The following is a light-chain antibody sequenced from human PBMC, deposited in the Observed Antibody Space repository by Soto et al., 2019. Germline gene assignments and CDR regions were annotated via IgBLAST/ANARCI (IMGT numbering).Light chain of an antibody. CDR3: QQYGSSPYN. V-gene: IGKV3-20*01. CDR1: QSVRRRS. Sequence: MVLTQSXGTLSFSLGEXXXXXXXSIQSVRRRSLAWYQHKXGQAPRLLPYGASXRANGIPDRLSANGSGTDFPLTISRLETEDFAVYYCQQYGSSPYNFGLGTKVDIK. CDR2: GAS. J-gene: IGKJ2*01.